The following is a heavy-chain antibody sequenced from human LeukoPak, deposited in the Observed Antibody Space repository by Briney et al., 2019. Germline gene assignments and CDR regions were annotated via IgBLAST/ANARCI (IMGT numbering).Heavy chain of an antibody. Sequence: GGSLRLSCAASGFTFGSFSMSWVRQAPGKGLEWVSVISGSGETTFYADSVRGRFTISRDNSKSTLYLQMTSLRAEDTGVYYCAKKIDSGSYPLDYWGQGTLVTISS. J-gene: IGHJ4*02. CDR3: AKKIDSGSYPLDY. V-gene: IGHV3-23*01. CDR2: ISGSGETT. D-gene: IGHD3-10*01. CDR1: GFTFGSFS.